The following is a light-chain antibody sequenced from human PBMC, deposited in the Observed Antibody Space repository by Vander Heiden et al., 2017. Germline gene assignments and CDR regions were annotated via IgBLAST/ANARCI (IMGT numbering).Light chain of an antibody. CDR3: SSYTTSSTQV. V-gene: IGLV2-14*03. CDR2: DGT. J-gene: IGLJ1*01. CDR1: SSDVGNDNY. Sequence: QSALTPPASVSGSPGQSITISCAGTSSDVGNDNYVSWYQQHPGKAPKLVIYDGTNRPSGVSNRFSGAKSGNTASLTISGLQPEDEADYYCSSYTTSSTQVFGTGTKVTVL.